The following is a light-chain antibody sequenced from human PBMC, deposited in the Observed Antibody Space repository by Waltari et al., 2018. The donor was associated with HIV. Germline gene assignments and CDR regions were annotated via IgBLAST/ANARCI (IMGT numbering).Light chain of an antibody. Sequence: SSVVAQSPSVSVAPGQTAYLTCDGDDIGNTSVNWYQQQAGQAPVLVVFGDKARASGMPDRFSGSKSPYTATLRIASVEAGDEADYYCQVRDSTVVFGGGTRLNV. CDR3: QVRDSTVV. CDR2: GDK. V-gene: IGLV3-21*02. J-gene: IGLJ2*01. CDR1: DIGNTS.